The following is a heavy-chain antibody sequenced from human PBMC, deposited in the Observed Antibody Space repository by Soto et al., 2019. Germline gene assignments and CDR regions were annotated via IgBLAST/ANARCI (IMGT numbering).Heavy chain of an antibody. V-gene: IGHV1-18*01. Sequence: GASVKVSCKASGYTFTSYGISWVRQAPGQGLEWMGWISAYNGNTNYAQKLQGRVTMTTDTSTSTAYMELRSLRSDDTAVYYCAREAFKYYDILTGYFSSMDYWGQGTLVTVSS. CDR1: GYTFTSYG. D-gene: IGHD3-9*01. J-gene: IGHJ4*02. CDR3: AREAFKYYDILTGYFSSMDY. CDR2: ISAYNGNT.